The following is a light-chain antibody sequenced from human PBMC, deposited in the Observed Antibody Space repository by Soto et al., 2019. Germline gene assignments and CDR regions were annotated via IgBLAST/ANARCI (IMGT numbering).Light chain of an antibody. CDR2: DVS. J-gene: IGLJ3*02. Sequence: QSVLTQPASVSGSPGQSITVSCTGTSSDVGLFKYVSWYQQHPGKAPKLIIYDVSNRPSGVSNRFSASKSGNTASLTISGLQAEDEADYYCSSYTTSNTLVFGGGTKLTVL. V-gene: IGLV2-14*01. CDR1: SSDVGLFKY. CDR3: SSYTTSNTLV.